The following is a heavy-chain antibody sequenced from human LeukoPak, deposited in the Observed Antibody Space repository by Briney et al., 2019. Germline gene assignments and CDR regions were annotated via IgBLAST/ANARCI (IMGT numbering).Heavy chain of an antibody. Sequence: GASVKVSCKASGGTFSSYAISWVRQAPGQGLEWMGGIIPIFGTANYAQKFQGRVTITADESTSTAYMELSSLRSEDTAVYCCARVRVGRRQIQLWSDYWGQGTLVTVSS. CDR3: ARVRVGRRQIQLWSDY. V-gene: IGHV1-69*13. CDR2: IIPIFGTA. D-gene: IGHD5-18*01. J-gene: IGHJ4*02. CDR1: GGTFSSYA.